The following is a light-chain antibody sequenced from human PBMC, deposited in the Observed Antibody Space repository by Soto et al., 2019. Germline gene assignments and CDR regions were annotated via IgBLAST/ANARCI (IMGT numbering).Light chain of an antibody. CDR3: QQYYVWNT. Sequence: EIVMTQSPATLSVSPGERAIFSCRASQSVYSKLAWYQQKLGQAPRLLIYDASTRATGIPARFSGSGSGTEFTLTISSLQSEDFAIYYCQQYYVWNTFGRGTKV. CDR2: DAS. V-gene: IGKV3D-15*01. J-gene: IGKJ4*01. CDR1: QSVYSK.